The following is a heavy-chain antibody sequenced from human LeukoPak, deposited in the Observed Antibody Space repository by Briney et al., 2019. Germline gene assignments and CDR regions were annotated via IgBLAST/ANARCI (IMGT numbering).Heavy chain of an antibody. V-gene: IGHV3-30*03. J-gene: IGHJ3*01. Sequence: GGSLRLSCAGSGFTISSYWMAWVRQAPGKGLEWVAVISYDGTNAYYADSVKGRFTISRDDSKNTLYLQMNSLRPEDTAVYYCARDEQWLAPHAFDFWGQGTMVTVSS. CDR2: ISYDGTNA. CDR3: ARDEQWLAPHAFDF. D-gene: IGHD6-19*01. CDR1: GFTISSYW.